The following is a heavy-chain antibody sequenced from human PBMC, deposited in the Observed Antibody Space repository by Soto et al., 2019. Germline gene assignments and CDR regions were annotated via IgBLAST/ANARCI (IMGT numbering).Heavy chain of an antibody. CDR1: GGSFSGYY. CDR2: INNSGST. Sequence: QVQLQQWRAGLLKPSETLSLTCAVYGGSFSGYYWSWIRQPPGKGLEWIGEINNSGSTTYNPSLNSRVTISVDTSKNQFALELRSVTAADTGVYYCARGGGVVPAVTTFNWFDPWGQGTLVTVSS. CDR3: ARGGGVVPAVTTFNWFDP. D-gene: IGHD2-2*01. J-gene: IGHJ5*02. V-gene: IGHV4-34*01.